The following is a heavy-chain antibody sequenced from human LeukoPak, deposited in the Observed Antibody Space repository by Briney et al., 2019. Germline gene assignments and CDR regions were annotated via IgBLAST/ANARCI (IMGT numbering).Heavy chain of an antibody. J-gene: IGHJ4*02. CDR2: IYSGDIT. CDR3: ARGSGYSYGFPDY. CDR1: GFSVSNNY. V-gene: IGHV3-53*01. Sequence: GGSLRLSCAASGFSVSNNYMSWVRQAPGKGLEWVSVIYSGDITYYTDSVKGRFTISRDNSKNTLYLQMNSLRAEDTAVYYCARGSGYSYGFPDYWGQGALVTVSS. D-gene: IGHD5-18*01.